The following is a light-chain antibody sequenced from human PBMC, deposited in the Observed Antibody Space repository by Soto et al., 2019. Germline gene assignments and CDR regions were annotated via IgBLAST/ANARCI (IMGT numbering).Light chain of an antibody. CDR2: AAY. CDR1: QSISSY. CDR3: IQNNSYPLT. V-gene: IGKV1-17*01. J-gene: IGKJ4*01. Sequence: DIQMTQSPSSLSASVGDRVTITCRASQSISSYLNWYQQKPGKAHKLLIYAAYSLQSGVPSRFSGSGSGTEFTLTIRGLQPEDFATYYCIQNNSYPLTFGGGTKVDIK.